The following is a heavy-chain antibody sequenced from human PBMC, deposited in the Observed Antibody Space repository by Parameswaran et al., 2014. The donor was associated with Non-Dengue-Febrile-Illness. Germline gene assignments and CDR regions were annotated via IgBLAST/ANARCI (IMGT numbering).Heavy chain of an antibody. V-gene: IGHV4-39*01. CDR3: ARHFEVAGSFDY. Sequence: WIRQPPGKGLEWIGSIYYSGSTYYNPSLKSRVTISVDTSKNQFSLKLSSVTAADTAVYYCARHFEVAGSFDYWGQGTLVTVSS. CDR2: IYYSGST. J-gene: IGHJ4*02. D-gene: IGHD6-19*01.